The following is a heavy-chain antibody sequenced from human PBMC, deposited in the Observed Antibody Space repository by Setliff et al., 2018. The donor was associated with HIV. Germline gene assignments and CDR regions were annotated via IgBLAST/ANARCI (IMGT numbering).Heavy chain of an antibody. CDR1: GGSIHGFY. Sequence: SETLSLTCAVSGGSIHGFYWTWVRQPPGKELEWIGYMYTSGSFRYNPSLESRVPISVITSNNQFSLKLNSVTAADTAVCFCGREGMGLLTGSLDLWGRGSQVTVSS. CDR3: GREGMGLLTGSLDL. J-gene: IGHJ4*01. CDR2: MYTSGSF. D-gene: IGHD3-9*01. V-gene: IGHV4-4*08.